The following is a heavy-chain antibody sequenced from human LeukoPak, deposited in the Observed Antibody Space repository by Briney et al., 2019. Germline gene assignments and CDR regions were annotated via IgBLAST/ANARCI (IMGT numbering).Heavy chain of an antibody. J-gene: IGHJ4*02. D-gene: IGHD1-26*01. Sequence: SETLSLTCAVYGGSFSGYYWSWIRQPPGKGLEWIGEINHSGSTNYNPSLKSRVTISVDTSKNQFSLKLSSVTAADTAVYYCAKSGGYGLIDNWGQGTLVTVSS. V-gene: IGHV4-34*01. CDR2: INHSGST. CDR1: GGSFSGYY. CDR3: AKSGGYGLIDN.